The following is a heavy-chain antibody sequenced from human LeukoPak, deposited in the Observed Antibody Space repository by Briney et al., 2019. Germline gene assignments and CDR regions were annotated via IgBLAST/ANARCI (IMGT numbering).Heavy chain of an antibody. CDR2: INAGNGNT. D-gene: IGHD2-2*01. V-gene: IGHV1-3*01. CDR3: LQLRYYYGMDV. CDR1: GGTFSSYA. J-gene: IGHJ6*02. Sequence: ASVKVSCKASGGTFSSYAISWVRQAPGQRLEWMGWINAGNGNTKYSQKFQGRVTITRDTSASTAYMELSSLRSEDTAVYYCLQLRYYYGMDVWGQGTTVTVSS.